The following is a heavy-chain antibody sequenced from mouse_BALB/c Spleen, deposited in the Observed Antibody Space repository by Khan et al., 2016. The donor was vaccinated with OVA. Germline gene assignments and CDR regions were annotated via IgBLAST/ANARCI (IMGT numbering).Heavy chain of an antibody. CDR3: ARKSDRYDFTY. CDR2: IWSGGNT. D-gene: IGHD2-12*01. V-gene: IGHV2-2*01. CDR1: GFSLTTYG. J-gene: IGHJ3*01. Sequence: VQLQESGPGLVQPSQSLSITCTVSGFSLTTYGIHWIRQSPGKGLEWLGVIWSGGNTDYNAPFISRLSINKDNSKSQVFFTMNSLQADDSAIYYCARKSDRYDFTYWGQGTLVTVS.